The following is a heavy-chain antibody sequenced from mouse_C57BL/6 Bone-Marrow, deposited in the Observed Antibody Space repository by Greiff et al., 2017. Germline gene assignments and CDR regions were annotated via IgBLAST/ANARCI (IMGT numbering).Heavy chain of an antibody. J-gene: IGHJ1*03. D-gene: IGHD2-2*01. CDR3: ARGLHWYFDV. V-gene: IGHV5-16*01. CDR2: INYDGSST. Sequence: EVQLVESEGGLVQPGSSMKLSCTASGFTFSDYYMAWVRQVPEKGLEWVANINYDGSSTYYLDSLKSRFIISRDNAKNILYLQMSSLKSEDTATYYCARGLHWYFDVWGTGTTVTVSS. CDR1: GFTFSDYY.